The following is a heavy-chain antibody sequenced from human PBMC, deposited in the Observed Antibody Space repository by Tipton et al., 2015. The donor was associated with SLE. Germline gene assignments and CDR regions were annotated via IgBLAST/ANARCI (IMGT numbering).Heavy chain of an antibody. V-gene: IGHV4-38-2*02. CDR1: GYSISSGHY. Sequence: TLSLTCTVSGYSISSGHYWGWIRQPPGKGLEWIGSIYHSGSTYYNPSLKSRVTISVDTSKNQFSLKLSSVTAADTAVYYCARGGRAALDVWGQGTTVTVSS. D-gene: IGHD6-6*01. CDR3: ARGGRAALDV. J-gene: IGHJ6*02. CDR2: IYHSGST.